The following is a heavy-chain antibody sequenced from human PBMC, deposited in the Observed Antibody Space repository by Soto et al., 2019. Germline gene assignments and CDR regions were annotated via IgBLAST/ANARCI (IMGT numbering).Heavy chain of an antibody. D-gene: IGHD3-10*01. CDR2: INHSGST. J-gene: IGHJ4*02. CDR3: ASIGSGSSYLDY. Sequence: SETLSLTCAVYGGSFSGYYWSWIRQPPGKGLERIGEINHSGSTNYNPSLKSRVTISVDTSKNQFSLKLSSVTAADTAVYYCASIGSGSSYLDYWGQGTLVTVSS. V-gene: IGHV4-34*01. CDR1: GGSFSGYY.